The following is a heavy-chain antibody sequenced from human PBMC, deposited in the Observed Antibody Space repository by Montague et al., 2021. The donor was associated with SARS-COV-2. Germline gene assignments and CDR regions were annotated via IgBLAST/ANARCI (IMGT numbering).Heavy chain of an antibody. CDR1: GFTFSNYD. CDR3: TRDYRSIVGDGLDI. V-gene: IGHV3-48*03. CDR2: ISTSAYTT. J-gene: IGHJ3*02. D-gene: IGHD3-16*02. Sequence: SLRLSCAASGFTFSNYDMNWVRQAPGKGPEWISYISTSAYTTSYAGSVKGRFTFSRDNGKNSLYLQMNSLGVEDTAVYYCTRDYRSIVGDGLDIWGQGTKVTVSS.